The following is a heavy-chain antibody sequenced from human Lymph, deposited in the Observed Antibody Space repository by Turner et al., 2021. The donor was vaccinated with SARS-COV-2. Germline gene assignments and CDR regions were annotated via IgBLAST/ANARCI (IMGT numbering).Heavy chain of an antibody. CDR3: ARDRDSSGWVDY. Sequence: QVQLVESGGGVVPPGRSLRLPCAASGFTFSSYAMHWVRQAPGKGLEWVAFISYDESDKYYADSVKGRFTFSRDNSKNTLYLRMNSLRAEDTAVYNCARDRDSSGWVDYFGQGTLVTVSS. J-gene: IGHJ4*02. CDR1: GFTFSSYA. D-gene: IGHD3-22*01. CDR2: ISYDESDK. V-gene: IGHV3-30*04.